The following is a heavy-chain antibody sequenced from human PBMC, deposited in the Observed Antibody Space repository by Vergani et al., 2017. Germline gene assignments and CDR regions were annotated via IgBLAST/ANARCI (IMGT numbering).Heavy chain of an antibody. Sequence: EVQLLESGGGLVQPGGSLRLSCAASGFTFSSYAMSWVRQAPGKGLEWVSAISGSGGSTYYADSVKGRFTISRDNSKNTLYLPMNSLRAEDTAVYYCAKDLLSRRVAATLYYYYGMDVWGQGTTVTVSS. D-gene: IGHD2-15*01. V-gene: IGHV3-23*01. CDR3: AKDLLSRRVAATLYYYYGMDV. CDR1: GFTFSSYA. J-gene: IGHJ6*02. CDR2: ISGSGGST.